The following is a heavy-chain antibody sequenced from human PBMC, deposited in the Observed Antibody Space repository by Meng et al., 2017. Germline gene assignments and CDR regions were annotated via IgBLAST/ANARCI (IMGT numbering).Heavy chain of an antibody. CDR1: GGSFSGHY. Sequence: QLHDWAEGWCTPSVTLHFTRAVVGGSFSGHYWSWIRQPPGKGLEWIGEINHSGSTNYNPSLKSRVTISVDTSKNQFSLKLSSVTAADTAVYYCARGSAARPPYYFDYWGQGTLVTVSS. CDR3: ARGSAARPPYYFDY. V-gene: IGHV4-34*01. CDR2: INHSGST. J-gene: IGHJ4*02. D-gene: IGHD6-6*01.